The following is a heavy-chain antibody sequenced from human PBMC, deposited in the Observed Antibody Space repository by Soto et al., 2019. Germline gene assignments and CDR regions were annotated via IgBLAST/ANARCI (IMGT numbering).Heavy chain of an antibody. V-gene: IGHV4-34*01. CDR2: INDRGSI. Sequence: QVQLQQWGAGPLRPLETLSLTCGVSGGSFSGYYWAWIRQSPGKGLEWIGEINDRGSINYNPSLKSRFSISVDTSKNHYSLTLRSVTAADTAVYYCARESHDILTGPPWVWYFDLWGRGTLVTVSS. D-gene: IGHD3-9*01. CDR1: GGSFSGYY. J-gene: IGHJ2*01. CDR3: ARESHDILTGPPWVWYFDL.